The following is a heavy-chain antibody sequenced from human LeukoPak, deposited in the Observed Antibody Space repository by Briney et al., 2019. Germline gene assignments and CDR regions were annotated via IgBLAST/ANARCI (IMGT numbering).Heavy chain of an antibody. J-gene: IGHJ4*02. V-gene: IGHV4-31*03. Sequence: PSETLSLTCTVSGGSISSDNYYWSWIRQHPGKGLEWIGYIYYSGNTYYNPSLESRVTISIDTSKNHFSLKLSSVTAADMAVYYCARDTGTYYFAYWGQGTLVTVSS. CDR1: GGSISSDNYY. CDR2: IYYSGNT. CDR3: ARDTGTYYFAY. D-gene: IGHD1-7*01.